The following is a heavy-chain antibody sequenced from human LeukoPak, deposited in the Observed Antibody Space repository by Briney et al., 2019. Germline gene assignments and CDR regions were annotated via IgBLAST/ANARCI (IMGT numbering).Heavy chain of an antibody. J-gene: IGHJ4*02. Sequence: PGGSLRLSCAASGFTFSSYGMHWVRQAPGKGLEWVAVISYDGSNKYYADSVKGRFTIPRDNSKNTLYLQMNSLRAEDTAVYYCARQRDYDILTGPGAYWGQGTLATVSS. CDR3: ARQRDYDILTGPGAY. CDR2: ISYDGSNK. CDR1: GFTFSSYG. D-gene: IGHD3-9*01. V-gene: IGHV3-30*03.